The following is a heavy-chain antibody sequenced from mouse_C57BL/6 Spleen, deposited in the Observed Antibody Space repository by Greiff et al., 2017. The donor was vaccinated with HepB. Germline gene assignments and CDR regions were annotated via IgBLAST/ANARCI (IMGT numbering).Heavy chain of an antibody. J-gene: IGHJ4*01. CDR1: GYTFTSYW. CDR3: ARYYGSSYPYAMDY. CDR2: IHPNSGST. Sequence: VQLQQPGAELVKPGASVKLSCKASGYTFTSYWMHWVKQRPGQGLEWIGMIHPNSGSTNYNEKFKSKATLTVDKSSSTAYLQLSSLTSEDSAVYYCARYYGSSYPYAMDYWGQGTSVTVSS. D-gene: IGHD1-1*01. V-gene: IGHV1-64*01.